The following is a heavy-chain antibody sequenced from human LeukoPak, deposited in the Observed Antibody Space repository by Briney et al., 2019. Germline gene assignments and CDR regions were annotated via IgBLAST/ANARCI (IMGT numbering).Heavy chain of an antibody. CDR2: ISSNGGST. CDR1: GFTFSSYA. V-gene: IGHV3-64*01. D-gene: IGHD1-26*01. CDR3: ARDPSSGSYPS. J-gene: IGHJ5*02. Sequence: GGSLRLSCAASGFTFSSYAMHWVRQAPGKGLEYVSAISSNGGSTYYANSVKGRFTISRDNSKNTLYLQMGSLRAEDMAVYYCARDPSSGSYPSWGQGTLVTVSS.